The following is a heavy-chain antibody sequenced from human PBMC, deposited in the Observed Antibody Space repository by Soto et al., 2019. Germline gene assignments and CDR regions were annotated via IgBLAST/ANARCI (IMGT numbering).Heavy chain of an antibody. D-gene: IGHD3-22*01. CDR2: ISAYNGNT. V-gene: IGHV1-18*01. Sequence: ASVKVSCKASGYTFTSYGISWVRQAPGQGLEWMGWISAYNGNTNYAQKLQARVTMTTDTSTSTAYMELRSLRSDAKAVYYVAKGGGVHYYDSSGYYYYWGQGTLVTVSS. CDR3: AKGGGVHYYDSSGYYYY. J-gene: IGHJ4*02. CDR1: GYTFTSYG.